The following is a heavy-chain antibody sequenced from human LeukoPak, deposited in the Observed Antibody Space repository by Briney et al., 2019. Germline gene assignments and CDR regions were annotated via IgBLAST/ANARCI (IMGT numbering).Heavy chain of an antibody. CDR2: TRQDGSVK. Sequence: GGSLRLSCAASGFTFSGHWMTWVRQAPGKGLQWVASTRQDGSVKYYVDSVQGRFIISRDNAMNSLYLQMNSLRAEDTAVYYCARWSHDSFGYYWISSWGQGTLVTVSS. D-gene: IGHD3-22*01. V-gene: IGHV3-7*01. CDR1: GFTFSGHW. CDR3: ARWSHDSFGYYWISS. J-gene: IGHJ5*02.